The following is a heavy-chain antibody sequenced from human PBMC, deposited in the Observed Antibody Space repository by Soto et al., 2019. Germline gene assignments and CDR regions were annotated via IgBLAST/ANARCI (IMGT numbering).Heavy chain of an antibody. CDR2: INNSGST. Sequence: QVQLQQWGAGLLKPSETLSLTCAVYGGSFSGYYWSWIRQPPGKGLEWIGEINNSGSTNYIPSLKSRVTISVDTSKNQFSLKLSSVTAADTALYYCASLMYSSSRWGQGTLVTVSS. D-gene: IGHD6-13*01. CDR1: GGSFSGYY. CDR3: ASLMYSSSR. V-gene: IGHV4-34*01. J-gene: IGHJ4*02.